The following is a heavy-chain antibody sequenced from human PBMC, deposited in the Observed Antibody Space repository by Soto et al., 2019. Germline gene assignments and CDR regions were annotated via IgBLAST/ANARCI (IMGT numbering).Heavy chain of an antibody. Sequence: SQTLSLTCVISGDSVSSNGACWNWIRQSPSRGLQWLGRIYYRSKWFHDYAASVESRMAINPDTSRNQFSLQLNYVTPEDTAVYYCARVHCRAGTCLAGLDFWGQGTTVTFSS. J-gene: IGHJ6*01. D-gene: IGHD6-13*01. CDR1: GDSVSSNGAC. V-gene: IGHV6-1*01. CDR2: IYYRSKWFH. CDR3: ARVHCRAGTCLAGLDF.